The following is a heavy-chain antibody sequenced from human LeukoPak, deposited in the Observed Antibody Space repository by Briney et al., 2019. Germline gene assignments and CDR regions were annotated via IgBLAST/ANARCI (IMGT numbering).Heavy chain of an antibody. CDR1: GFTFSSYG. D-gene: IGHD3-10*01. CDR3: AKPSRALLWFGELGDY. Sequence: GGSLRLSCAASGFTFSSYGMHWVRQAPGKGLEWVAFIRYDGSNKYYADSVKGRFTISRDNSKNTLYLQMNSLRAEDTAVYYCAKPSRALLWFGELGDYWGQGTLVTVSS. J-gene: IGHJ4*02. V-gene: IGHV3-30*02. CDR2: IRYDGSNK.